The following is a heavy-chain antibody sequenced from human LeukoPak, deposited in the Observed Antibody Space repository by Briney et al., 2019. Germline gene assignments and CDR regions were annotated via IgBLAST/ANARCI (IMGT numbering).Heavy chain of an antibody. J-gene: IGHJ4*02. D-gene: IGHD3-16*01. CDR1: GFAFSAYW. Sequence: GGSLRLSCAASGFAFSAYWMHWVRQAPGKGLEWVSRINEDATTITYADSVKGRFIISRDNSKKPLYLQMNNLRAEDTAVYYCVRDLILVWTPGDDFDFWGQGTLVIVSS. CDR2: INEDATTI. CDR3: VRDLILVWTPGDDFDF. V-gene: IGHV3-74*01.